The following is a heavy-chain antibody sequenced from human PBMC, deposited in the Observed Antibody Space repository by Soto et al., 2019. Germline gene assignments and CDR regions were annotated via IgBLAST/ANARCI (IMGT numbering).Heavy chain of an antibody. CDR2: ISNDGSYK. V-gene: IGHV3-30*18. CDR3: AKDLYYYDSSLGDY. CDR1: GFTFSSYA. D-gene: IGHD3-22*01. J-gene: IGHJ4*02. Sequence: QVHLAESGGGVVQPGRSLRLSCAGSGFTFSSYALHWVRQAPGKGLEWVAVISNDGSYKYYADSLKGRFIISRDNSKNTLYLQMNSLRAEDTAVYYCAKDLYYYDSSLGDYWGQGTLVSVPS.